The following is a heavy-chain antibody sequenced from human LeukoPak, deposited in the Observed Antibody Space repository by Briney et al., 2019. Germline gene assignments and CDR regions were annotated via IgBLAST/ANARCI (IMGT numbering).Heavy chain of an antibody. CDR3: VTSLGGNDN. CDR1: GFTISSYE. J-gene: IGHJ4*02. CDR2: ISSSRSYI. Sequence: GRSLRLSCAASGFTISSYEMDWVRQAPGKGLEWVSCISSSRSYIYYEDSVKGRFTISRDNAKNTLYLQMNSLRAEDTAVYYCVTSLGGNDNWGQGTLVSVSS. V-gene: IGHV3-21*01.